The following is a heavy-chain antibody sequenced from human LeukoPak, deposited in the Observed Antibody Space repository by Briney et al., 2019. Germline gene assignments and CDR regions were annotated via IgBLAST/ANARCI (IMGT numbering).Heavy chain of an antibody. CDR2: ISYDGSNK. Sequence: GRSLRLSCAASGFTFSSYAMHWVRQAPGKGLEWVAVISYDGSNKYYADSVKGRFTISRDNSKNTLYLQMNSLRAEDTAVYYCARAAYDYVWGSYRYTSLFDYWGQGTLVTVSS. CDR3: ARAAYDYVWGSYRYTSLFDY. D-gene: IGHD3-16*02. J-gene: IGHJ4*02. CDR1: GFTFSSYA. V-gene: IGHV3-30-3*01.